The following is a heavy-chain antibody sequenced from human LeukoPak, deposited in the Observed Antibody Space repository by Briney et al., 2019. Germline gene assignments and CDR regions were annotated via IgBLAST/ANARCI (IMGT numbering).Heavy chain of an antibody. D-gene: IGHD6-25*01. V-gene: IGHV4-59*01. CDR1: GGSISSYY. CDR2: IYYSGST. CDR3: ARDRLDYYMDV. J-gene: IGHJ6*03. Sequence: SETLSLTCTVSGGSISSYYWSWIRQPPGKGLEWIGYIYYSGSTNYNPSLKSRVTISVDTSKNQFSLKLSSVTAADTAVYYCARDRLDYYMDVWGKGTTVTVSS.